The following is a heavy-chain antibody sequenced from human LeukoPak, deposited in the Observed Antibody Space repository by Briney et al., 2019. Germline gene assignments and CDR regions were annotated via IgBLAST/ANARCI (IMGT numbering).Heavy chain of an antibody. J-gene: IGHJ4*02. Sequence: ASVKVSCKASGGTFSSYAISWVRQAPGQGLEWMGGIIPIFGTANYAQKFQGRVTMTRDTSTSTVYMELSSLRSEDTAVYYCARGLSKYYFDYWGQGTLVTVSS. CDR2: IIPIFGTA. V-gene: IGHV1-69*05. CDR1: GGTFSSYA. CDR3: ARGLSKYYFDY. D-gene: IGHD3-16*01.